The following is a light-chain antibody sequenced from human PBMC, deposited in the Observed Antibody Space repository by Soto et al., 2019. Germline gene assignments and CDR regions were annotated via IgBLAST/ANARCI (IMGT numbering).Light chain of an antibody. CDR2: AAS. CDR3: QQHYDSPFT. Sequence: DIELTQSPSFLSASVGDRVTIICRASQGISSYLAWYQQKPGKAPNLLIYAASTLQTGVPTGFNSSGAETEFTLTISGLQPEDFAAYYCQQHYDSPFTFGAGTKVDIK. J-gene: IGKJ3*01. CDR1: QGISSY. V-gene: IGKV1-9*01.